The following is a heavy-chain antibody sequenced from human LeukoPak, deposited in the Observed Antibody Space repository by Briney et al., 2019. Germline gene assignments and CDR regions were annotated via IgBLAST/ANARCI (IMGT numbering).Heavy chain of an antibody. J-gene: IGHJ4*02. D-gene: IGHD5-18*01. CDR2: IIPIFGTA. CDR1: GGTFSSYA. CDR3: ARGWIQLWLPGELGY. Sequence: SVKVSCKASGGTFSSYAISWVRQAPGQGLEWMGGIIPIFGTANYAQKYQGRVTITTDESTSTAYMELSSLRSEDTAVYYCARGWIQLWLPGELGYWGQGTLVTVSS. V-gene: IGHV1-69*05.